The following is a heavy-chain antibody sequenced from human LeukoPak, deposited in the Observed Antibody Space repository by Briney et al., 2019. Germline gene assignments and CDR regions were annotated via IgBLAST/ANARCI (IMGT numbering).Heavy chain of an antibody. D-gene: IGHD3-10*01. CDR1: GFTVSSNY. J-gene: IGHJ4*02. V-gene: IGHV3-53*01. CDR2: IYSGGST. CDR3: GSGVLLWFGAFDY. Sequence: PGGSLRLSCAASGFTVSSNYMSWVRQAPGKGLEWVSVIYSGGSTYYADSVKGRFTISRDNSKNTLYLQMNSLRAEDTAVYYCGSGVLLWFGAFDYWRQGTLVTVSS.